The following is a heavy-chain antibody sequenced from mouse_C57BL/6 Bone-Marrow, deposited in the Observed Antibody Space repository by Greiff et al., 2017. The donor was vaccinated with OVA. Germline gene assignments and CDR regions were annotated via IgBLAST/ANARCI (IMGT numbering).Heavy chain of an antibody. CDR1: GYTFTDYY. CDR2: INPNNGGT. J-gene: IGHJ4*01. Sequence: EVQLQQSGPELVKPGASVKISCKASGYTFTDYYMNWVKQSHGKSLEWIGDINPNNGGTSYNQKFKGKATLTVDKSSSTAYMELPSLTSEDSAVYYCARYGPLRYAMDYWGQGTSVTVSS. V-gene: IGHV1-26*01. CDR3: ARYGPLRYAMDY. D-gene: IGHD1-1*01.